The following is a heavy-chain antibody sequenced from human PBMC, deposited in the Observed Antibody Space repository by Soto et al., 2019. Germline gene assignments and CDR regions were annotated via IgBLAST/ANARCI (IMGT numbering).Heavy chain of an antibody. CDR2: IYYSGST. CDR3: AREAYSDDSSGSLAWFDP. D-gene: IGHD3-22*01. J-gene: IGHJ5*02. Sequence: SETLSLTCTVSGGSISSYYWSWIRQPPGKGLEWIGYIYYSGSTNYNPSLKSRVIISVDTSRNQFSLKLSSGTAADTAVYYCAREAYSDDSSGSLAWFDPWGQGTLVTVSS. CDR1: GGSISSYY. V-gene: IGHV4-59*01.